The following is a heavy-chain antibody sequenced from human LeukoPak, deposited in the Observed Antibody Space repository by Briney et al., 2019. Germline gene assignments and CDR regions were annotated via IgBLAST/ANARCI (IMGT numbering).Heavy chain of an antibody. CDR1: GGSISSSSYY. J-gene: IGHJ4*02. CDR2: IYYSGST. D-gene: IGHD2-2*01. CDR3: ARLECSSTSCYLASFDY. V-gene: IGHV4-39*01. Sequence: SETLSLTCTVSGGSISSSSYYWGWIRQPPGKGLEWIGTIYYSGSTYYNPSLKSRVTISVDTSKNQFSLKLSSVTAADTAVYYCARLECSSTSCYLASFDYWGQGTLVTVSS.